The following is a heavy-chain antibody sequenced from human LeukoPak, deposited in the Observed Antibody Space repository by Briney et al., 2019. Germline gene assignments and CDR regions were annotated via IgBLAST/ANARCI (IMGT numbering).Heavy chain of an antibody. CDR1: GFILSSYP. V-gene: IGHV3-30*04. Sequence: GGSLRLSCAVSGFILSSYPMHWVRQAPGKGLEWVAVISHDGSNKYYADSVKGRFTISRDNSKNTLFLQMNSLTTEDTAVYFCARDAVRGVMNHWGQGTLVTVSS. D-gene: IGHD3-10*01. CDR2: ISHDGSNK. J-gene: IGHJ5*02. CDR3: ARDAVRGVMNH.